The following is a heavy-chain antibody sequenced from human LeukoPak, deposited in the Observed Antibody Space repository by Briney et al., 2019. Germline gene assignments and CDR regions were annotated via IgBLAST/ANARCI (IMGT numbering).Heavy chain of an antibody. J-gene: IGHJ4*02. Sequence: GGSLRLACAASGFRFSSYAMSWVRQAPGKGLEWVSAISGSGGSTYYADSVKGRFTISRDNSKNTLYLQMNNLRAEDTAVYYCAKVGLQSYYFDYWGQGTLVTVSS. V-gene: IGHV3-23*01. CDR3: AKVGLQSYYFDY. CDR1: GFRFSSYA. D-gene: IGHD3/OR15-3a*01. CDR2: ISGSGGST.